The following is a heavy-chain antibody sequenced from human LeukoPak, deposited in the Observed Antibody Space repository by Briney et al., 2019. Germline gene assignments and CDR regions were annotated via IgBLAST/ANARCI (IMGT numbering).Heavy chain of an antibody. V-gene: IGHV3-7*01. Sequence: GGSLRLSCVASGFTSSAFWMSWVRRPPGKGLEGVANIKKDGSEKEYEDSVKGRFSIFRDNAKNSVYLQMNSLRAEDTAVYYCATFAGVLPGVLLLWGKGTTVIVSS. J-gene: IGHJ6*04. D-gene: IGHD2-2*01. CDR1: GFTSSAFW. CDR2: IKKDGSEK. CDR3: ATFAGVLPGVLLL.